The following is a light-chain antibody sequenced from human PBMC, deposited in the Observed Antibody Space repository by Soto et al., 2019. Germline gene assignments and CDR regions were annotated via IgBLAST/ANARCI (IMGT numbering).Light chain of an antibody. CDR1: QSVSSSY. V-gene: IGKV3-20*01. J-gene: IGKJ5*01. CDR2: GAS. Sequence: EIVLTQSPGTLSLSPGERATLSCRASQSVSSSYLAWYQQKPGQAPRLLIYGASSRATGIPDRFSGSGSGTDFTLTISRLEPEDFAVYYCQQYGSSEATFGQGTRLEMK. CDR3: QQYGSSEAT.